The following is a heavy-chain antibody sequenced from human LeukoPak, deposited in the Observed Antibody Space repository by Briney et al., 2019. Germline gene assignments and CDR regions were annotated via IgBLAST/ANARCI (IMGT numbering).Heavy chain of an antibody. CDR3: ARNYHYDSSGYSDY. J-gene: IGHJ4*02. D-gene: IGHD3-22*01. Sequence: GGSLRLSCPASGFALSTYVMHWVRQAAGKGLEWVANIWYDGSNQLYADSVKGRFTISRDNSKNTLYLQMNSLRVEDTAVYYCARNYHYDSSGYSDYWGQGTLVTVSS. CDR1: GFALSTYV. V-gene: IGHV3-33*01. CDR2: IWYDGSNQ.